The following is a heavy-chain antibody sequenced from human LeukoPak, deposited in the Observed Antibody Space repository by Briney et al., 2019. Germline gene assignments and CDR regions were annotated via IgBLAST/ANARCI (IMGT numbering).Heavy chain of an antibody. Sequence: TAAETLSLTCTASGGSISSYYWSWVRQPPGKGLEWIGYIYYSGSTNSNPSLKSRVTLSVDPSKNQFSLKLSSVTAADTAVYYCARGILSVAYFDYWGQGTLVTVSS. D-gene: IGHD6-19*01. J-gene: IGHJ4*02. CDR3: ARGILSVAYFDY. CDR1: GGSISSYY. CDR2: IYYSGST. V-gene: IGHV4-59*01.